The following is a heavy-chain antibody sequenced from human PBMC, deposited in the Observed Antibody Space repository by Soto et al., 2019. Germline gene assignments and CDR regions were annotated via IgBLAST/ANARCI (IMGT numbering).Heavy chain of an antibody. J-gene: IGHJ3*02. Sequence: QVQLVQSGAEVKKPGASVKVSCKASGYTFTRHYIHWVRQAPGQGLEWMGIINSSGGHTYYAQKFQGRFTMISDTSTSTVYMELSSLRSEDTAVYYCARDLLAAGSDALDIWGQGTMVTVSS. CDR2: INSSGGHT. CDR3: ARDLLAAGSDALDI. D-gene: IGHD6-13*01. CDR1: GYTFTRHY. V-gene: IGHV1-46*01.